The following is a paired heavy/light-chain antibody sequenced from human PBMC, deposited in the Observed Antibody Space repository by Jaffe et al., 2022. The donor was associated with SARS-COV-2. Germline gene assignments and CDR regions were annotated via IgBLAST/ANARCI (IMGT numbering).Light chain of an antibody. CDR3: AAWDDSLIAWV. J-gene: IGLJ3*02. Sequence: QSVLTQPPSASGTPGQRVTISCSGSSSNIGSNIVNWYQQLPGTAPKVLIYSNNERPSGVPDRFSGSKSGASASLAISGLQSEDEADYYCAAWDDSLIAWVFGGGTKLTVL. V-gene: IGLV1-44*01. CDR1: SSNIGSNI. CDR2: SNN.
Heavy chain of an antibody. CDR1: GLTFSSDN. J-gene: IGHJ5*02. D-gene: IGHD3-16*01. CDR3: ARGGSSLQRLDRFDA. V-gene: IGHV3-21*01. CDR2: ISPTSGYI. Sequence: EVQLVESGGGLVKPGGSLRLSCAASGLTFSSDNMNWVRQAPGKGLEWVSSISPTSGYIYYADSVKGRFTISRDNAKNSLCLQMNSLRAEDTAVYYCARGGSSLQRLDRFDAWGQGTLVTVSS.